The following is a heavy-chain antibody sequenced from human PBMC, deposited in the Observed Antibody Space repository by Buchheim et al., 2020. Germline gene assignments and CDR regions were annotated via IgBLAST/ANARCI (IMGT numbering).Heavy chain of an antibody. CDR3: ARDHGDYVGYYYYYGMDV. J-gene: IGHJ6*02. CDR1: GFTFSSYG. Sequence: QVQLVESGGGVVQPGRSLRLSCAASGFTFSSYGMHWVRQAPGKGLEWVAVIWYDGSNKYYADSVKGRFTISRDNSKNTLYLQMNSLRAEDTAVYYCARDHGDYVGYYYYYGMDVWGQGTT. V-gene: IGHV3-33*01. CDR2: IWYDGSNK. D-gene: IGHD4-17*01.